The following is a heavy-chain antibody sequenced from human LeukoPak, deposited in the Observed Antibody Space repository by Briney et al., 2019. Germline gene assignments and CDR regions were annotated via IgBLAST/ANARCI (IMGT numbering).Heavy chain of an antibody. Sequence: GESLKISCKGSGYPFTNNWISWVRQMPGKGLEWMGTIEPSDSYNNYSPSFQGHVTISADKPISTAYLWWCSLEASDTAMYDWARAPESDSGYDYFDFWGQGALFTVSS. D-gene: IGHD5-12*01. J-gene: IGHJ4*02. CDR1: GYPFTNNW. CDR3: ARAPESDSGYDYFDF. CDR2: IEPSDSYN. V-gene: IGHV5-10-1*01.